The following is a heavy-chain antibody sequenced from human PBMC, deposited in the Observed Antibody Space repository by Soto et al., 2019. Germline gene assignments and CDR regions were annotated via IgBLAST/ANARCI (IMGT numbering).Heavy chain of an antibody. D-gene: IGHD3-3*01. CDR3: AKDTYYDFWSGSTAMDV. J-gene: IGHJ6*03. CDR2: ISGSGGST. Sequence: GGSLRLSCAASGFTFSSYAMSWVRQAPGKGLEWVSAISGSGGSTYYADSVKGRFTISRDNSKNTLYLQMNSLRAEDTAVYYCAKDTYYDFWSGSTAMDVWGKGTTVTVSS. V-gene: IGHV3-23*01. CDR1: GFTFSSYA.